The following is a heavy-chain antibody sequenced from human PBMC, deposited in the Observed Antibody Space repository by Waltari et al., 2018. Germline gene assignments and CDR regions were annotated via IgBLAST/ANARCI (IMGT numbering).Heavy chain of an antibody. J-gene: IGHJ5*02. V-gene: IGHV3-23*04. Sequence: DVQLVESGGGLVQPGGSLRLSCAASKVSFTTYAFSWVRHVPGKGLQWVAGINKNGQQTYYTESVKGRFTISRDNSRDTVHLQMNSLRAEDTAVYYWAKDRLREVWFDPWGQGTLGTVSS. CDR1: KVSFTTYA. CDR2: INKNGQQT. CDR3: AKDRLREVWFDP. D-gene: IGHD3-16*01.